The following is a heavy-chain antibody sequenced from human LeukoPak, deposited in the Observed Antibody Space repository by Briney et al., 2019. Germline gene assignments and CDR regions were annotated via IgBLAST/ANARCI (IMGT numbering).Heavy chain of an antibody. CDR2: IYRGGSA. D-gene: IGHD3-22*01. V-gene: IGHV3-NL1*01. CDR3: ARVRYDSSGYYVGYFDF. CDR1: GFTFNSFG. J-gene: IGHJ4*02. Sequence: PGGSLRLSCAASGFTFNSFGMHWVRQAPGKGLEGVSGIYRGGSAYYSDSLMGGWTISRNNSNNPQYLPMKSLIPYDAAVYYCARVRYDSSGYYVGYFDFWGQGTLVTVSS.